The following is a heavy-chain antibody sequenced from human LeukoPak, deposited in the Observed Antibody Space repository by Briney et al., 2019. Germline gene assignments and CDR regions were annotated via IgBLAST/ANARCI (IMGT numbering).Heavy chain of an antibody. Sequence: GGSLRLSCAASGFTFSSYAMSWVRQAPGKGLEWVSAISGSGGSTYYADSVKGRFTISRDDSKNTVSLQMSSLRAEDTAVYYCAKGAGYSYGWIDHWGQGALVTVSS. V-gene: IGHV3-23*01. CDR3: AKGAGYSYGWIDH. CDR2: ISGSGGST. CDR1: GFTFSSYA. D-gene: IGHD5-18*01. J-gene: IGHJ4*02.